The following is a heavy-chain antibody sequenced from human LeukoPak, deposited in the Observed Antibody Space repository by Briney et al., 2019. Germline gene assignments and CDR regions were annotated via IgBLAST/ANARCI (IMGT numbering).Heavy chain of an antibody. Sequence: KPSETLSLTCAVYGGSFSGYYWSWIRQPPGKGLEWIGEINHSGSTNYNPSLESRVTISVDTSKNQFSLKLSSVTAADTAVYYCARGEGNWFDPWGQGTLVTVSS. V-gene: IGHV4-34*01. J-gene: IGHJ5*02. CDR3: ARGEGNWFDP. CDR1: GGSFSGYY. CDR2: INHSGST.